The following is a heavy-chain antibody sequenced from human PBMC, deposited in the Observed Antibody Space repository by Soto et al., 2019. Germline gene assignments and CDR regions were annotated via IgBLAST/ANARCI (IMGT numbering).Heavy chain of an antibody. CDR1: GGTFSSYT. V-gene: IGHV1-69*02. J-gene: IGHJ4*02. D-gene: IGHD2-2*01. CDR2: ISPILGIA. Sequence: QVQLVQSGAEVKKPGSSVKVSCKASGGTFSSYTISWVRQAPGQGLEWMGRISPILGIANYAQKFQGRVTITADKSKSTAYMELSSLRSEDTAVYYCARLGGYCSSTSCYRGRDFDYWGQGTLVTVSS. CDR3: ARLGGYCSSTSCYRGRDFDY.